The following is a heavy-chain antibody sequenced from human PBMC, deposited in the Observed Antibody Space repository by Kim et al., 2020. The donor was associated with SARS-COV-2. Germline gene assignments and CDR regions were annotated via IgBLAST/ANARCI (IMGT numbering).Heavy chain of an antibody. CDR2: IIPMFGTA. CDR3: ARDDDFGVDIYALVH. D-gene: IGHD3-3*01. J-gene: IGHJ4*02. Sequence: SVKVSCKASGDNFSHYAMNWVRQAPGQGLEWMGGIIPMFGTANYAQKFQGRVTINADESTSTAYMELSSLKSEDTAVYYCARDDDFGVDIYALVHWGQGTLVTVSS. CDR1: GDNFSHYA. V-gene: IGHV1-69*13.